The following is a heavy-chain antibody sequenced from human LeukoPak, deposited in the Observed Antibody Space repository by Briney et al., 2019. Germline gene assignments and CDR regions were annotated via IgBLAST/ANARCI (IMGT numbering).Heavy chain of an antibody. V-gene: IGHV4-59*12. Sequence: PSETLSLTCTVSGGSISSYYWSWIRQPPGEGLEWIGYIYYSGSTNYNPSLKSRVTISVDTSKNQFSLKLSSVTAADTAVYYCARDLFGAGPAGAFDIWGQGTMVTVSS. CDR1: GGSISSYY. J-gene: IGHJ3*02. D-gene: IGHD3-10*02. CDR3: ARDLFGAGPAGAFDI. CDR2: IYYSGST.